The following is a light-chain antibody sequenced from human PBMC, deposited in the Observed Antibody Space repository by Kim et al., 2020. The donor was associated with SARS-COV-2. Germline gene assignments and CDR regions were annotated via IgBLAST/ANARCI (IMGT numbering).Light chain of an antibody. Sequence: GQSITISCTGTSNGIGKYNYVSWYQQRPGNAPKLIIYDLSNRPSGISSRCSGSKSGNTASLTVSGLLAEDEADYYCRSFTKSGTYVFGTGTKVTVL. CDR2: DLS. CDR1: SNGIGKYNY. CDR3: RSFTKSGTYV. V-gene: IGLV2-14*03. J-gene: IGLJ1*01.